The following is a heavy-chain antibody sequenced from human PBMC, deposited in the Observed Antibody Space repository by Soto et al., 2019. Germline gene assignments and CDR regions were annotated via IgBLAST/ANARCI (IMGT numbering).Heavy chain of an antibody. CDR3: AKDGSDSYGLDV. D-gene: IGHD3-10*01. J-gene: IGHJ6*02. CDR1: GGSISSYY. V-gene: IGHV4-4*07. CDR2: IYHGGNT. Sequence: ADTLSLPSTVSGGSISSYYWSWIRQSAGKGLEWIGRIYHGGNTQYNPSLKSRVTMSADTSKNQFPLTLNSVTAADTAVYYCAKDGSDSYGLDVWGQGTTVTVSS.